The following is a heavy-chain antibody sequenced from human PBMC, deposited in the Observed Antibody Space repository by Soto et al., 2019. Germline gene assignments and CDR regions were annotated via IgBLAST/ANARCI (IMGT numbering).Heavy chain of an antibody. D-gene: IGHD4-17*01. CDR1: GFTFGSYI. CDR2: ISTSSSYI. CDR3: ARDRSDNYGDYADALDI. V-gene: IGHV3-21*01. Sequence: EVQLVESGGGLVKPGGSLRLSCAASGFTFGSYIMNWVRQAPGKGLEWVSSISTSSSYIYYADSVKGRFTISRDNAKNSLYLQMNSLRVDDTAVYYCARDRSDNYGDYADALDIWGQGKMVTVSS. J-gene: IGHJ3*02.